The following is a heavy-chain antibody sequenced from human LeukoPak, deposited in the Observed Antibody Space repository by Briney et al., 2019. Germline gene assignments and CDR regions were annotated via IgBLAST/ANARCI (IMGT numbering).Heavy chain of an antibody. CDR2: INHSGST. V-gene: IGHV4-34*01. J-gene: IGHJ6*03. CDR1: GGSFSGYY. CDR3: ARGLAFKRLGIAAAGQGSGSLYYYYYMDV. D-gene: IGHD6-13*01. Sequence: SETLSLTCAVYGGSFSGYYWSWIRQPPGKGLEWIGEINHSGSTNYNPSLKSRVTISVDTSKNQFSLKLSSVTAADTAVYYCARGLAFKRLGIAAAGQGSGSLYYYYYMDVWGKGTTVTVSS.